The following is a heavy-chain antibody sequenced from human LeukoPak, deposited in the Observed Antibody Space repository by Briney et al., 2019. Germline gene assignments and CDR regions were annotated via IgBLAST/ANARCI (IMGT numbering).Heavy chain of an antibody. J-gene: IGHJ4*02. CDR2: IKSKTDGGTT. V-gene: IGHV3-15*01. CDR1: GFTFSKAW. CDR3: RGLGYCSGGSCYSRYFDY. D-gene: IGHD2-15*01. Sequence: GESLRLSCVASGFTFSKAWMSWVRQAPGKGLEWVARIKSKTDGGTTDYAAPVKGRFTISRDDSKNTLYLQMNSLKTEDTAVYYCRGLGYCSGGSCYSRYFDYWGQGTLVTVSS.